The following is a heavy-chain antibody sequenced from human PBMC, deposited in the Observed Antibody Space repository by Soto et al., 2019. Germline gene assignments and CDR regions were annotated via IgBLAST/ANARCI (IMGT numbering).Heavy chain of an antibody. Sequence: GGSLRLSCAASGFTFSSSSMHWVRQAPGKGLEWVSYISSSSSTIYYADSVKGRFTISRDNAKNSLYLHMNSLRADDTAVYYCARVSPPPDYWGQGTLVTVSS. J-gene: IGHJ4*02. CDR3: ARVSPPPDY. CDR1: GFTFSSSS. CDR2: ISSSSSTI. V-gene: IGHV3-48*01.